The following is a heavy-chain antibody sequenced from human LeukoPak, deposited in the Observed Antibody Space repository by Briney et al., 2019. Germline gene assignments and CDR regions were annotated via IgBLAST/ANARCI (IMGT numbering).Heavy chain of an antibody. CDR1: GGSISSSNW. D-gene: IGHD2-2*01. CDR3: ARAPPYCSSTSCYAGVAFYFDY. Sequence: SGTLSLTCAVSGGSISSSNWWSWVRQPPGKGLEWIGEIYHSGSTNYNPSLKSRVTISVDTSKNQFSLKLSSVTAADTAVYYCARAPPYCSSTSCYAGVAFYFDYWGQGTLVTVSS. J-gene: IGHJ4*02. V-gene: IGHV4-4*02. CDR2: IYHSGST.